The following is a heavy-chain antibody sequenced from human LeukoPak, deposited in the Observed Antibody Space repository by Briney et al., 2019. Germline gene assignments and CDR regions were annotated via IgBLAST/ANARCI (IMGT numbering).Heavy chain of an antibody. CDR3: ARHRKLRYFDWSFDY. Sequence: SETLSLTCAVYGGSFSGYYWSWIRQPPGKGLEWIGEINHSGSTNYNPSLKSRVTISVDTSKNQFSLKLSSVTAADTAVYYCARHRKLRYFDWSFDYWGQGTLVTVSS. CDR2: INHSGST. CDR1: GGSFSGYY. D-gene: IGHD3-9*01. J-gene: IGHJ4*02. V-gene: IGHV4-34*01.